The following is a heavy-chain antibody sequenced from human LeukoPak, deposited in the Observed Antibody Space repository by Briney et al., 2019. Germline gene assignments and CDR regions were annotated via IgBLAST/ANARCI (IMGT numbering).Heavy chain of an antibody. CDR2: IYPSGST. CDR3: ARTIAVAGTVSFDY. D-gene: IGHD6-19*01. CDR1: GSYLSSYY. Sequence: SQTLSLTCSVSGSYLSSYYWSWIRQPAEKGLEWIGRIYPSGSTNYNPSLKSRVTMSIDTSKDQFSLELTSVTAADTAVYYCARTIAVAGTVSFDYWGQGILVTVSS. V-gene: IGHV4-4*07. J-gene: IGHJ4*02.